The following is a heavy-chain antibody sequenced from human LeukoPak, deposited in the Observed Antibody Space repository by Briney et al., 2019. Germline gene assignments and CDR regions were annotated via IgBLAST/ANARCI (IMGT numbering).Heavy chain of an antibody. J-gene: IGHJ5*02. CDR3: ARVVGAARGGYNWFDP. Sequence: SETLSLTCAVSGGSVNSGGYSWSWIRQPPGKGLEWIGYIYHSGSTYYHPSLKSRVTISVDRSKNQFSLKLSSVTAADTAVYYCARVVGAARGGYNWFDPWGQGTLVTVSS. CDR2: IYHSGST. D-gene: IGHD1-26*01. V-gene: IGHV4-30-2*01. CDR1: GGSVNSGGYS.